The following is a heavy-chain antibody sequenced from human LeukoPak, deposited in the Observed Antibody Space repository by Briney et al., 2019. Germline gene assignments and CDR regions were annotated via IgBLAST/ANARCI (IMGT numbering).Heavy chain of an antibody. D-gene: IGHD1-14*01. CDR3: ARDRSYKRVLTLDY. CDR1: RFTFSNYY. J-gene: IGHJ4*02. V-gene: IGHV3-11*06. Sequence: GGSLSLSCAASRFTFSNYYMRWTRQAPGRGRVWVSYIRRRSSHKVHTDSVKGRFTIYRDNAKNSLYLQMNSLRAEDTAVYYCARDRSYKRVLTLDYWGQGTLVTVSS. CDR2: IRRRSSHK.